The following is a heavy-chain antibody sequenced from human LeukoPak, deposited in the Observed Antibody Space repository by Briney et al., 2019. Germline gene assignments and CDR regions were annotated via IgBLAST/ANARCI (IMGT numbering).Heavy chain of an antibody. CDR2: ISSSSSYI. Sequence: GGSLRLSCAASGFTFSRYSMNWVRQAPGKGLEWVSSISSSSSYIYYADSVKGRFTISRDNAKNSLYLQMNSLRAEDTAVYYCARVEGSTYCGGDCYKTPLDYWGQGTLVTVSS. CDR3: ARVEGSTYCGGDCYKTPLDY. CDR1: GFTFSRYS. D-gene: IGHD2-21*02. V-gene: IGHV3-21*01. J-gene: IGHJ4*02.